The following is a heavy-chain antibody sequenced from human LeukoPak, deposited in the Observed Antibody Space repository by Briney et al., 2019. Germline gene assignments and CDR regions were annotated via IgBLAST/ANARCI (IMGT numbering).Heavy chain of an antibody. J-gene: IGHJ4*02. V-gene: IGHV4-61*08. CDR2: IYYTGST. CDR3: AKKKYYDSSPLDF. CDR1: GGSISSGGYY. D-gene: IGHD3-22*01. Sequence: SQTLSLTCTVSGGSISSGGYYWSWIRQHPGKGLEWIGYIYYTGSTNYNPSLKSRVTISVDTSKNHFSLKLTSVTAADTAVYYCAKKKYYDSSPLDFWGQGTLVTVSS.